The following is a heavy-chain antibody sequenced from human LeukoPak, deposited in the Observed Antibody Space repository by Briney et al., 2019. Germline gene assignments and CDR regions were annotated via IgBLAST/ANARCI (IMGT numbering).Heavy chain of an antibody. CDR3: ARGTGLRSPTDY. Sequence: SETLSLTCTVSGGSISSYYWSWIRQPPGKGLEWIGYIYYSGSTNYNPSLKSRVTISVDTSKNQFSLKLSSVTAADTAVYYCARGTGLRSPTDYWGQGTLVTVSS. V-gene: IGHV4-59*01. CDR2: IYYSGST. J-gene: IGHJ4*02. D-gene: IGHD1-1*01. CDR1: GGSISSYY.